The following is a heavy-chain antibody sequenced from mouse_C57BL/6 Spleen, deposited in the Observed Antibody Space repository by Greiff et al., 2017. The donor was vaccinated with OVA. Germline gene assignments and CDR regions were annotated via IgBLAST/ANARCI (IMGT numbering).Heavy chain of an antibody. CDR2: IWSDGST. D-gene: IGHD2-1*01. CDR1: GFSLTSYG. CDR3: ARHEGISGNYGGFAY. V-gene: IGHV2-6-1*01. J-gene: IGHJ3*01. Sequence: QVQLKESGPGLVAPSQSLSITCTVSGFSLTSYGVHWVRQPPGKGLEWLVVIWSDGSTTYNSALKSRLSISKDNSKSQVFLKMNSLQTDDTSMYYWARHEGISGNYGGFAYWGQGTLVTVSA.